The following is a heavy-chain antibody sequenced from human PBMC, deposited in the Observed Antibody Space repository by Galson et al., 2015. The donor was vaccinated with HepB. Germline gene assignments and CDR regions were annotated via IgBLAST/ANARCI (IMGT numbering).Heavy chain of an antibody. D-gene: IGHD6-13*01. CDR3: ARGGSSWYYYYGLDI. V-gene: IGHV1-3*01. J-gene: IGHJ6*02. Sequence: SVKVSCKASGYTFTNYAMHWVRQAPGQRLEWMGWINAGNANTKYSQNFQGRVTITRDTSASTAYMELSSLKSEDAAVYYCARGGSSWYYYYGLDIWGQGTTVTVSS. CDR1: GYTFTNYA. CDR2: INAGNANT.